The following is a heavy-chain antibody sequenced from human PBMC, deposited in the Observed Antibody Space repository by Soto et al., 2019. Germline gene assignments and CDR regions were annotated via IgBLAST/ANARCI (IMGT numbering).Heavy chain of an antibody. Sequence: SETLSLTCTVSGGSISSGCYSWIWIRQSPGMGLVWIGYTYQSGSAYYNPSLKSPVTIYVARSKNQFSLNLTSVTAADMAVNYCARDYYGMDVWGQGTTVTVSS. V-gene: IGHV4-30-2*06. CDR1: GGSISSGCYS. J-gene: IGHJ6*02. CDR3: ARDYYGMDV. CDR2: TYQSGSA.